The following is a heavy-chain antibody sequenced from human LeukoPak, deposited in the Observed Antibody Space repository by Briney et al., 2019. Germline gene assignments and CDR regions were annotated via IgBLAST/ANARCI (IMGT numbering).Heavy chain of an antibody. V-gene: IGHV4-34*01. D-gene: IGHD6-6*01. CDR2: INHSGST. J-gene: IGHJ4*02. CDR1: GGSFSGYY. Sequence: KASETLSLTCAVYGGSFSGYYWSWIRQPPGKGLEWIGEINHSGSTNYNPSLKSRVTISVDTSKNQFSLKLSSVTAADTAVYYCARAGIAARPIFYWGQGTLVTVSS. CDR3: ARAGIAARPIFY.